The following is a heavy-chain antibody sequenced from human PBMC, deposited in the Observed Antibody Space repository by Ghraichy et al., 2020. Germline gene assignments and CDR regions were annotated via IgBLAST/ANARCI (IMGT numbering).Heavy chain of an antibody. CDR2: ISGSGGST. V-gene: IGHV3-23*01. J-gene: IGHJ4*02. D-gene: IGHD4-17*01. Sequence: GESLNISCAASGFTFSSYAMSWVRQAPGKGLEWVSAISGSGGSTYYADSVKGRFTISRDNSKNTLYLQMNSLRAEDTAVYYCAKPLDYGGFDYWGQGTLVTVSS. CDR3: AKPLDYGGFDY. CDR1: GFTFSSYA.